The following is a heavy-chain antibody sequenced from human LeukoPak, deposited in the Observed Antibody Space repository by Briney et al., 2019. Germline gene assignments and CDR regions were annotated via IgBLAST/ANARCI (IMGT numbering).Heavy chain of an antibody. CDR2: ISYDGSNK. Sequence: GGSLRLSCAASGFTFSSYGMHWVRQAPGKGLEWVAVISYDGSNKYYADSVKGRFTISRDNSKNTLYLQMNSLRAEDTAVYYCAKDRSYGDYLLGYWGQGTLVTVSS. V-gene: IGHV3-30*18. J-gene: IGHJ4*02. D-gene: IGHD4-17*01. CDR1: GFTFSSYG. CDR3: AKDRSYGDYLLGY.